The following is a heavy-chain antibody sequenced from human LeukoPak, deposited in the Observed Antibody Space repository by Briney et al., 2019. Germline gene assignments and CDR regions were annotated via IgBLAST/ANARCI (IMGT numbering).Heavy chain of an antibody. CDR2: INHSGST. D-gene: IGHD2-21*02. J-gene: IGHJ4*02. CDR3: AREGTAPYYFDY. CDR1: GGSFSGYY. Sequence: SETLSLTCAVYGGSFSGYYWSWIRQPPGKGLEWIGEINHSGSTNYNPSLKSRVTISVDTPKNLFSLKLSSVTAADTAVYYCAREGTAPYYFDYWGQGTLVTVSS. V-gene: IGHV4-34*01.